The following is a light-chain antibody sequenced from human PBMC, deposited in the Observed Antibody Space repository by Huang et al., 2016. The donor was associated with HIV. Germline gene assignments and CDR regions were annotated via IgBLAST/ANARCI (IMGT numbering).Light chain of an antibody. V-gene: IGKV1-27*01. CDR1: QGVGDY. J-gene: IGKJ4*01. CDR3: QKYKSAPLT. CDR2: AAV. Sequence: DIQMTQSPSSLSASVGDRVTITCRASQGVGDYVAWYQQKPGKAPTLLIDAAVTLQSGVPSRFSGSGSGTDFTLTISGLQPEDAATYYCQKYKSAPLTFGGGSKVEIK.